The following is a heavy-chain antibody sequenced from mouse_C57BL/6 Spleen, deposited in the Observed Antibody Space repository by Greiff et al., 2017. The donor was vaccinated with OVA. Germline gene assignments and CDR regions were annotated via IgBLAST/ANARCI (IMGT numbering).Heavy chain of an antibody. D-gene: IGHD2-3*01. CDR1: GFTFSSYA. Sequence: EVKLVESGEGLVKPGGSLRLSCAASGFTFSSYAMSWVRQTPEKRLEWVAYISSGGDYLSYADTVKGRFTISSDNARNTLYLQMSSLKSEDTAMYYCTRDPYDGYYGFAYWGKGTLVTVAA. CDR3: TRDPYDGYYGFAY. CDR2: ISSGGDYL. J-gene: IGHJ3*01. V-gene: IGHV5-9-1*02.